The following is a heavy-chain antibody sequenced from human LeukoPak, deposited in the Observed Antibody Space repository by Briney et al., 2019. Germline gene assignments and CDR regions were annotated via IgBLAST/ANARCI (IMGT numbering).Heavy chain of an antibody. CDR1: GFYFANYA. CDR2: TVGGGSPNT. J-gene: IGHJ4*02. Sequence: GGSLRLSCAASGFYFANYAMSWVRQAPGKGLEWVSATVGGGSPNTYHADSVKGRFTISRDNSKDTLFLQMNSLRAEDTAIYYCTKAPIVSCSGAFCYPFDSWGQGTLVTVSS. D-gene: IGHD2-15*01. CDR3: TKAPIVSCSGAFCYPFDS. V-gene: IGHV3-23*01.